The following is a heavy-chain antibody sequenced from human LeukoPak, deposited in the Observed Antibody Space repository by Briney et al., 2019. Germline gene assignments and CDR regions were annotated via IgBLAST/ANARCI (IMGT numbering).Heavy chain of an antibody. CDR3: ATGGGLRSPFDY. V-gene: IGHV1-24*01. CDR2: FDPEDGET. CDR1: GYTLTELS. Sequence: VASVKVSCKVSGYTLTELSMHWVRQAPGKGLEWMGGFDPEDGETIYAQKFQGRVTMTEDTSTDTAYMELSSLRSEDTAFYYWATGGGLRSPFDYWGQGTLVTVSS. D-gene: IGHD5-12*01. J-gene: IGHJ4*02.